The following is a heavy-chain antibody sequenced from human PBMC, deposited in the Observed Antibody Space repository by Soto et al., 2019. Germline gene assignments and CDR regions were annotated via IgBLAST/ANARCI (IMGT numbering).Heavy chain of an antibody. CDR1: GGTFSSYA. V-gene: IGHV1-69*01. J-gene: IGHJ4*02. CDR2: IIPSSGRT. D-gene: IGHD3-22*01. CDR3: ARGPDRSGFYLFDY. Sequence: QVQLVQSGAEVKKPGSSVKVSCKASGGTFSSYAISWVRQAPGQGLEWMGGIIPSSGRTTYAQKFQGRVTITADESMTTAYMELSSLRSEDTAVYYCARGPDRSGFYLFDYWGQGTLVTVSS.